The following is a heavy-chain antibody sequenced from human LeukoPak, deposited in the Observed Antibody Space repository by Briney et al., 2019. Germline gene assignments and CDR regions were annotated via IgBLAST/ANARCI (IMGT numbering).Heavy chain of an antibody. J-gene: IGHJ3*02. CDR3: ARGGGYDPGDHDAFDI. Sequence: PGGSLRLSCAASGFTFSSYGMHWARQAPGKGLEWVSSISSSSSYIYYADSVKGRFTISRDNAKNSLYLQMNSLRAEDTAVYYCARGGGYDPGDHDAFDIWGQGTMVTVSS. CDR2: ISSSSSYI. CDR1: GFTFSSYG. V-gene: IGHV3-21*01. D-gene: IGHD5-12*01.